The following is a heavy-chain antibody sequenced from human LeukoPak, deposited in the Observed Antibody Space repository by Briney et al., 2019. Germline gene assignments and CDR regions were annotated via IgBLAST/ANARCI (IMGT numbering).Heavy chain of an antibody. CDR1: GGSMSSYY. D-gene: IGHD6-19*01. CDR3: ARETIAVAGTFRTGSNWFDP. J-gene: IGHJ5*02. CDR2: IFYSGTT. Sequence: SETLSLTCTISGGSMSSYYWSWIRQPPGKGLEWIGHIFYSGTTKYNPSLKSRVTISVDTSKNQFSLNLGSVTAADTAVYFCARETIAVAGTFRTGSNWFDPWGQGTLVTVSS. V-gene: IGHV4-59*01.